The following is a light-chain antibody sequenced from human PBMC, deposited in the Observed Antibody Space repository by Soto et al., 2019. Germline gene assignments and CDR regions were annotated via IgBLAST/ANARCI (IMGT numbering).Light chain of an antibody. J-gene: IGLJ1*01. CDR3: NSYSSSTTLYL. V-gene: IGLV2-14*01. CDR2: DVS. Sequence: LTEPASVSGSPGQSITISCTGTSSDVGGYNYVSWYQQHPGKAPKLMISDVSNRPSGVSIRFSGSKSGNTASLTISGLQAEDEADYYCNSYSSSTTLYLFGTGTKVTVL. CDR1: SSDVGGYNY.